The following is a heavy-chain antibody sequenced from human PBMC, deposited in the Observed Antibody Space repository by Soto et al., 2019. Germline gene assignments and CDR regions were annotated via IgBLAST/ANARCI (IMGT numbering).Heavy chain of an antibody. CDR1: GFTFSSYS. Sequence: GGSLRLSCAASGFTFSSYSMNWVRQAPGKGLEWVSYISSSSSTIYYADSVKGRFTISRDNAKNSLYLQMNSLRAEDTAVYYCARAYGGDAHGYYYYGMDGWGQGTTVTVSS. J-gene: IGHJ6*02. CDR3: ARAYGGDAHGYYYYGMDG. V-gene: IGHV3-48*01. D-gene: IGHD5-12*01. CDR2: ISSSSSTI.